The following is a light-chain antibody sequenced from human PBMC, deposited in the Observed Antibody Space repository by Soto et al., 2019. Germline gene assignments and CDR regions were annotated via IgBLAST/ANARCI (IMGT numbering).Light chain of an antibody. J-gene: IGKJ5*01. CDR1: QSVSSSY. Sequence: EIVLTQSPGTLSLSPGERATLSCRASQSVSSSYLAWYQQKPGQAPRLLIYRASTRATGIPARFSGSGSGTEFTLTISSLQSEDFAVYYCRQYNNWPITFGQGTRLEIK. CDR3: RQYNNWPIT. CDR2: RAS. V-gene: IGKV3D-15*01.